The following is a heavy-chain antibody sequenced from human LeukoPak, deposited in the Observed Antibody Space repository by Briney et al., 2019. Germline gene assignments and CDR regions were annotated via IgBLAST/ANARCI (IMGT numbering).Heavy chain of an antibody. J-gene: IGHJ4*02. CDR2: ISAYNGNT. CDR3: ARDRGTRGVLGY. CDR1: GYTFTGYY. Sequence: ASVKVSCKASGYTFTGYYMHWVRQAPGQGLEWMGWISAYNGNTNYAQKLQGRVTMTTDTSTSTAYMELRGLRSDDTAVYYCARDRGTRGVLGYWGQGTLVTVSS. D-gene: IGHD3-10*01. V-gene: IGHV1-18*04.